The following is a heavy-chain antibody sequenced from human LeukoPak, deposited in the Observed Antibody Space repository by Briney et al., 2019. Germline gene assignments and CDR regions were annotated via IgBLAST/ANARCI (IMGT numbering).Heavy chain of an antibody. D-gene: IGHD6-19*01. CDR2: INHSGST. V-gene: IGHV4-34*01. CDR1: GVSFSGYY. Sequence: SETLSLTCAVYGVSFSGYYWSWIRQPPGKGPEWIGEINHSGSTNYKPSLKSRVTISVDTSKNQFSLKLSSVTAADTAVYYCARVYSSGFYNWFDPWGQGTLVTVSS. CDR3: ARVYSSGFYNWFDP. J-gene: IGHJ5*02.